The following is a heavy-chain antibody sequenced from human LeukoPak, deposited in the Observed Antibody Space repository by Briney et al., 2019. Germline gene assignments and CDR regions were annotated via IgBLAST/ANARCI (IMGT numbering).Heavy chain of an antibody. Sequence: GGSLRLSCTASGFTFGDYAMSWFSQAPGKGLEWVGFIRSKAYGGTTEYAASVKGRFTISRDDSKSIAYLQMNSLKTEDTAVYYCTRGAGTRSVQHWGQGTLVTVSS. V-gene: IGHV3-49*03. CDR2: IRSKAYGGTT. J-gene: IGHJ1*01. D-gene: IGHD6-19*01. CDR1: GFTFGDYA. CDR3: TRGAGTRSVQH.